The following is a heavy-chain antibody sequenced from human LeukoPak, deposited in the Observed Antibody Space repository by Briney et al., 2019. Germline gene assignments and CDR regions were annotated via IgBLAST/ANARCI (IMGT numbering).Heavy chain of an antibody. CDR2: IYYSGST. J-gene: IGHJ5*02. CDR1: GGSISSSRYY. D-gene: IGHD2-2*01. CDR3: ARMPAASPWFDP. V-gene: IGHV4-39*01. Sequence: SETLSLTCTVSGGSISSSRYYWGWIRQPPGKGLEWIVSIYYSGSTYDNPSLKSRVTISVDTSKNQFSLRLRSVTAADTAVYYCARMPAASPWFDPWGQGTLVTVSS.